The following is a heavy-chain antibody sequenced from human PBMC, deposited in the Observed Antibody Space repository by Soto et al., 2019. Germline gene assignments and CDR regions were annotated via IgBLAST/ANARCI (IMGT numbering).Heavy chain of an antibody. V-gene: IGHV3-23*05. CDR1: GFIFNNYA. CDR2: LDSSGSLI. D-gene: IGHD2-15*01. J-gene: IGHJ4*02. CDR3: AKDWLSGSAPY. Sequence: LRLSCAASGFIFNNYAVNWVRQAPGKGLEWVSSLDSSGSLIYYADYVKGRFTMSRDNSRNTLYLHMNSLRVEDTAIYYCAKDWLSGSAPYWGQGIVVTVSS.